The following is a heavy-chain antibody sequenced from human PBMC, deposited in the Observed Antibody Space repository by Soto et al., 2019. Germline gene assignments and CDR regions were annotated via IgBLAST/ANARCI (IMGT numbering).Heavy chain of an antibody. V-gene: IGHV1-2*02. D-gene: IGHD2-8*01. Sequence: GASVKVSCKASGYTFTGYYMHWVRQAPGQGLEWMGWINPNSGGTNYAQKFQGRVTMTRDTSISTAYMELSRLRSDDTAVYYCARDDLNQVPGYCTNGVCYSNGMDVWGQGTTVTVSS. CDR2: INPNSGGT. CDR1: GYTFTGYY. J-gene: IGHJ6*02. CDR3: ARDDLNQVPGYCTNGVCYSNGMDV.